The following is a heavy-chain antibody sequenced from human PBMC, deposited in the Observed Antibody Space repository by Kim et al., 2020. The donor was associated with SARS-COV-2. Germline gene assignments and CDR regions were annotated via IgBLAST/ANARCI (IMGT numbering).Heavy chain of an antibody. CDR3: ARSSETRTTGALDP. Sequence: YADSMKGRFTISRDNAKNTVYLQMSSLRAEDTAIYYCARSSETRTTGALDPWGQGTLVTVSS. V-gene: IGHV3-74*03. J-gene: IGHJ5*02. D-gene: IGHD1-1*01.